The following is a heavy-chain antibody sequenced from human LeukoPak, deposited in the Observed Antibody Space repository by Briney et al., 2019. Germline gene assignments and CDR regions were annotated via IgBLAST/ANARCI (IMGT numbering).Heavy chain of an antibody. Sequence: GGSLRLSCAASRFTFSSYAMSWVRQAPGKGLEWVSGLSGSGGSTDYADSMKGRFTISSDNSKNTLYLQMNSLRAEDTAVYYCAKDLWGFVEVAAILDYWGQGTLVTVSS. CDR2: LSGSGGST. J-gene: IGHJ4*02. CDR3: AKDLWGFVEVAAILDY. V-gene: IGHV3-23*01. D-gene: IGHD2-15*01. CDR1: RFTFSSYA.